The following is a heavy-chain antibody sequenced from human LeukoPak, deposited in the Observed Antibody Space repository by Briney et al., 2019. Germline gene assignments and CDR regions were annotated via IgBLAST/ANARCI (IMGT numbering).Heavy chain of an antibody. J-gene: IGHJ4*02. CDR3: AVRNRCSWSPFDF. V-gene: IGHV1-18*01. CDR2: ISAYNGDT. D-gene: IGHD6-13*01. Sequence: GASVKVSCKGSGYTFTNYGISWVRQPPGQGLEWMGWISAYNGDTNYAQRLQRRVTMTTDTSTSTADMELRSLRSDDTAVYYCAVRNRCSWSPFDFWGQGTLVTVSS. CDR1: GYTFTNYG.